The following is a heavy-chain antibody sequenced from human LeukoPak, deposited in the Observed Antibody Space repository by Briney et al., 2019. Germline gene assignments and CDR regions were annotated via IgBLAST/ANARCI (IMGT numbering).Heavy chain of an antibody. D-gene: IGHD3-9*01. CDR3: TRDLMDYDVSTGLHHYYMDV. CDR1: GFTFSSYW. CDR2: INGDGRNI. Sequence: GGSLRLSCVASGFTFSSYWMHWVRQDPRKGLVRVSRINGDGRNINYTDSVRGRFTISRDNAKNTLYLQMNTLRVEDTAVYYCTRDLMDYDVSTGLHHYYMDVWGQGTTVTVSS. J-gene: IGHJ6*02. V-gene: IGHV3-74*01.